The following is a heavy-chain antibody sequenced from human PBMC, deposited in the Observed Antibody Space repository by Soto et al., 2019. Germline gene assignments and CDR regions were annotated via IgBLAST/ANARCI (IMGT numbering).Heavy chain of an antibody. J-gene: IGHJ4*02. D-gene: IGHD6-19*01. CDR3: AKDRGGSGWYSNFDY. Sequence: GGSLRLSCAASGFTFSSYAMSWVRQAPGKGLEWVSAISGSGGSTYYADSVKGRFTISRDNSKNTLYLQMNSLRAEDTAVYYCAKDRGGSGWYSNFDYWGQGTLVTVSS. V-gene: IGHV3-23*01. CDR2: ISGSGGST. CDR1: GFTFSSYA.